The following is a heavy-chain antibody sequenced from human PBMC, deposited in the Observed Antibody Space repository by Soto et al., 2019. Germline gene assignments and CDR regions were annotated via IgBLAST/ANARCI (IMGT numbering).Heavy chain of an antibody. D-gene: IGHD1-1*01. V-gene: IGHV3-23*01. Sequence: GGSLRLSCADSGFRFSSYSMSWVRQTPGKGLEWVAAITATGDRTYYADSVTGRFTISRDNSKKTHYLQMTSLRAEDTARYYCPTMNGYFKYCGQGTLVT. CDR2: ITATGDRT. CDR3: PTMNGYFKY. CDR1: GFRFSSYS. J-gene: IGHJ4*02.